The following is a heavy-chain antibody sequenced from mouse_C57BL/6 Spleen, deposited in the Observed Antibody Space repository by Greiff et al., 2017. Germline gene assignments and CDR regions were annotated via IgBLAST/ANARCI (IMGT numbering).Heavy chain of an antibody. CDR3: ARSPYYYGSSNAMDY. CDR2: IYPGDGDT. CDR1: GYAFSSSW. V-gene: IGHV1-82*01. J-gene: IGHJ4*01. Sequence: QVQLQQSGPELVKPGASVKISCKASGYAFSSSWMNWVKQRPGKGLEWIGRIYPGDGDTNYNGKFKGKATLTADKSSSTAYMQLSSLTSEDSAVYFCARSPYYYGSSNAMDYWGQGTSVTVSS. D-gene: IGHD1-1*01.